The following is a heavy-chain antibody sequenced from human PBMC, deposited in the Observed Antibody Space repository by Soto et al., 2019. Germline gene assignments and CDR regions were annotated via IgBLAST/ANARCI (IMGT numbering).Heavy chain of an antibody. V-gene: IGHV3-33*01. CDR2: IWYDGSNK. J-gene: IGHJ2*01. Sequence: QVQLVESGGGVVQPGRSLRLSCAASGFTFSSYGMHWVRQAPGKGLEWVAVIWYDGSNKYYADSVKGRFTISRDNSKNTLYLQMNSLRAEDTAVYYCAREGEPSRGDYWYFDLWGRGTLVTVSS. CDR3: AREGEPSRGDYWYFDL. D-gene: IGHD6-19*01. CDR1: GFTFSSYG.